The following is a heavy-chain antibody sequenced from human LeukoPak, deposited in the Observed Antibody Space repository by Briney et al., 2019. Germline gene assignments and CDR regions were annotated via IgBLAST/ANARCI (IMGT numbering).Heavy chain of an antibody. CDR3: ASRITMVRGVAIPMDV. D-gene: IGHD3-10*01. Sequence: GGSLRLSCAASGFTFSSYWMSWVRQAPGKGLEWVANIKQDGSEKYYVDSVKGRFTISRDNAKNSLYLQMNSLRAEDTAVYYCASRITMVRGVAIPMDVWGQGTTVTVSS. J-gene: IGHJ6*02. CDR2: IKQDGSEK. CDR1: GFTFSSYW. V-gene: IGHV3-7*01.